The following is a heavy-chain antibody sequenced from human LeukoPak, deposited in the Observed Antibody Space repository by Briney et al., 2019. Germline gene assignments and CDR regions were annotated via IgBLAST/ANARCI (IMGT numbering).Heavy chain of an antibody. Sequence: SETLSLTCTVSGGSISSSSYYWGWIRQPPGKGLEWIGSIYYSGSTYYNPSLKSRVTISVDTSKNQFSLKLSSVTAADTAVYYCARQRVGQPSDYWGQGTLVTVSS. V-gene: IGHV4-39*01. CDR1: GGSISSSSYY. CDR2: IYYSGST. J-gene: IGHJ4*02. CDR3: ARQRVGQPSDY. D-gene: IGHD1-26*01.